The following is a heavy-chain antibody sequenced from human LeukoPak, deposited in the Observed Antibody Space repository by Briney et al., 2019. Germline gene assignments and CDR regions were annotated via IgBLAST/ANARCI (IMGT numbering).Heavy chain of an antibody. CDR1: GFNFGNYA. Sequence: PGGSLRLSCAASGFNFGNYAMTWVRQAPGKGLEWVSIITSGVGITYYADSVKGRFTISRDNSKNTLYLQMNSLRAEDTAVYYCAKGDYYDLDYWGQGTLVTVSS. CDR3: AKGDYYDLDY. D-gene: IGHD3-22*01. CDR2: ITSGVGIT. J-gene: IGHJ4*02. V-gene: IGHV3-23*01.